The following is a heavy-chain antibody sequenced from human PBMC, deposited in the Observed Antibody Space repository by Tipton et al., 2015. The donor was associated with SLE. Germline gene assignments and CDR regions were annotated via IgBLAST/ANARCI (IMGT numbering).Heavy chain of an antibody. CDR2: IYTSGST. D-gene: IGHD3-22*01. J-gene: IGHJ4*02. Sequence: TLSLTCTVSGGSISSYYWSWIRQPAGKGLEWIGRIYTSGSTNYNPSLKSRVTMSVGTSKNQFSLKLSSVTAADTAVYYCARSTTDSSGYYGSFDYWGQGILVTVSS. V-gene: IGHV4-4*07. CDR3: ARSTTDSSGYYGSFDY. CDR1: GGSISSYY.